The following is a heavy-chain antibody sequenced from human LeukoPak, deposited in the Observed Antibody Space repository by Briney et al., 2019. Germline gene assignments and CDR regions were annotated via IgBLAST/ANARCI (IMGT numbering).Heavy chain of an antibody. J-gene: IGHJ4*02. CDR2: IYSGGST. CDR1: GFTVSSNY. V-gene: IGHV3-66*01. CDR3: AREGTYSSSSNFDY. D-gene: IGHD6-13*01. Sequence: GGSLRLSCAASGFTVSSNYMSWVRQAPGKGLEWASVIYSGGSTYYADSVKGRFTISRDNSKNTLYLQMNSLRAEDTAVYYCAREGTYSSSSNFDYWGQGTLVTVSS.